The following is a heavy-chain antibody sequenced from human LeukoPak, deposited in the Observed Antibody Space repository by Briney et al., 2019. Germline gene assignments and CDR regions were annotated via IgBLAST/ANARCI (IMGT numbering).Heavy chain of an antibody. CDR1: GFIFRNHW. Sequence: GGSLRLSCAASGFIFRNHWMSWVRQAPGKGLEWVAVISYDGSNKYYADSVKGRFTISRDNSKNTLYLQMNSLRAEDTAVYYCAKALFGESIDYWGQGTLVTVSS. CDR2: ISYDGSNK. CDR3: AKALFGESIDY. J-gene: IGHJ4*02. V-gene: IGHV3-30*18. D-gene: IGHD3-10*01.